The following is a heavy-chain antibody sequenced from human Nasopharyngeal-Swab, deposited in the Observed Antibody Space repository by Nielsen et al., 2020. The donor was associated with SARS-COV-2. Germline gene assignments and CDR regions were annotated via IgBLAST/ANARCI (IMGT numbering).Heavy chain of an antibody. J-gene: IGHJ6*02. CDR2: ISAYNGNT. CDR3: ARDYMFGPGGIVAVPAPGMDV. V-gene: IGHV1-18*01. Sequence: ASVKVSCKASGYTFTSYGISWVRQAPGQGLEWMGWISAYNGNTNYAQKLQGRVTMTTDTSTSTAYMELRSLRSDDTAVYCCARDYMFGPGGIVAVPAPGMDVWGQGTTVTVSS. CDR1: GYTFTSYG. D-gene: IGHD2-2*01.